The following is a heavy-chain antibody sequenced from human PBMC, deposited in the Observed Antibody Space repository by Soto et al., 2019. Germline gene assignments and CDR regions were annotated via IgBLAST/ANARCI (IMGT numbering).Heavy chain of an antibody. CDR2: IYHSGST. D-gene: IGHD3-10*01. CDR3: ARASMVRGARYYFDY. Sequence: PSETLSLTCAVSGGSISSSNWWSWVRQPPGKGLKWIGEIYHSGSTNYNPSLKSRVTISVDKSKNQFSLKLSSVTAVDTAVYYCARASMVRGARYYFDYWGQGTLVTVSS. V-gene: IGHV4-4*02. J-gene: IGHJ4*02. CDR1: GGSISSSNW.